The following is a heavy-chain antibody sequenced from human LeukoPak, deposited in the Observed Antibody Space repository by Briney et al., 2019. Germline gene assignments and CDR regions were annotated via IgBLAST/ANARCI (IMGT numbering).Heavy chain of an antibody. V-gene: IGHV4-61*02. J-gene: IGHJ4*02. CDR1: GGSISSDNYY. CDR3: AISGGDWID. Sequence: SETLSLTCTVSGGSISSDNYYWSWIRQPAGKGLEWIGRISTGGSTNYNPSLKSRLTLSLDTSQNQFSLKLTSVTAADTAVYYCAISGGDWIDWGQGTLVTVSS. CDR2: ISTGGST. D-gene: IGHD2-21*02.